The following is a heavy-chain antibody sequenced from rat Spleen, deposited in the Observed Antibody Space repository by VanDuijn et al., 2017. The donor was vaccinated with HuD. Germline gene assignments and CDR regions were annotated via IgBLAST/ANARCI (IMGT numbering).Heavy chain of an antibody. CDR3: TAGGGYWDY. J-gene: IGHJ2*01. CDR1: GLTFSDYY. Sequence: EVQLVESDGDLVQPGGSLKVSCAVSGLTFSDYYMAWVRQAPTKGLEWVASISHDGGNTYYRDSVKGRFTISRDNAKSTLYLQMNSLRSEDTATYYCTAGGGYWDYWGQGVMVTVSS. CDR2: ISHDGGNT. V-gene: IGHV5-20*01. D-gene: IGHD1-11*01.